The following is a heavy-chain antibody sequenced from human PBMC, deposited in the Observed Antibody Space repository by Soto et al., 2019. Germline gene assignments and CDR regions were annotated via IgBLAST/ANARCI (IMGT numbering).Heavy chain of an antibody. Sequence: PVGSLRLSCAASGFTFSNAWMSWVRQAPGKGLEWVGRIKSKTDGGTTDYAAPVKGRFTISRDDSKNTLYLQMNSLKTEDTAVYYCTTDLRYFDWLLFDYWGQGTLVTVSS. CDR1: GFTFSNAW. D-gene: IGHD3-9*01. CDR3: TTDLRYFDWLLFDY. CDR2: IKSKTDGGTT. V-gene: IGHV3-15*01. J-gene: IGHJ4*02.